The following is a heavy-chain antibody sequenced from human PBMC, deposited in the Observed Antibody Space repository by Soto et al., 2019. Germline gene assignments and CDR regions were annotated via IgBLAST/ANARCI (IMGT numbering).Heavy chain of an antibody. CDR2: IVPIFGSK. J-gene: IGHJ6*02. Sequence: SVKVSCKASGYTFTSYYMHWVRQAPGQGLEWMGGIVPIFGSKSYAQKFQGRITITADESTSTAYMELSSLRSEDTAVYYCARYLPLPYCISTSCYADYYYGMDVWGQGTTVTVSS. V-gene: IGHV1-69*13. CDR3: ARYLPLPYCISTSCYADYYYGMDV. CDR1: GYTFTSYY. D-gene: IGHD2-2*01.